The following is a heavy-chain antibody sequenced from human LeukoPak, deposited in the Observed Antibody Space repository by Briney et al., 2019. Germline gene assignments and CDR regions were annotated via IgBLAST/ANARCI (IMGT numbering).Heavy chain of an antibody. CDR2: IWYDGSNK. CDR1: GFTFSSYG. CDR3: ARAGEYSSSWYVWSFFDY. V-gene: IGHV3-33*01. J-gene: IGHJ4*02. D-gene: IGHD6-13*01. Sequence: GRSLRLSCAASGFTFSSYGMYGVRQAPGKGLEWVAVIWYDGSNKYYADSVKGRFTISRDNSKNTLYLQMNSLRAEDTAVYYCARAGEYSSSWYVWSFFDYWGQGTLVTVSS.